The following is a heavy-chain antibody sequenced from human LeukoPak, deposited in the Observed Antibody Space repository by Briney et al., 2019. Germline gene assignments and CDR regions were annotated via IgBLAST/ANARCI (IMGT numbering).Heavy chain of an antibody. D-gene: IGHD1-26*01. J-gene: IGHJ4*02. Sequence: GGSLRLSCAASGFTFNSFSMNWVRQAPGQGLEWVSYISSTSITIYYADSVKGRFTISRDNAKNSLYLQMNSLRDEDTAVYYCARGRPNREPLFHFDFWGRGTLVTVSS. CDR1: GFTFNSFS. V-gene: IGHV3-48*02. CDR3: ARGRPNREPLFHFDF. CDR2: ISSTSITI.